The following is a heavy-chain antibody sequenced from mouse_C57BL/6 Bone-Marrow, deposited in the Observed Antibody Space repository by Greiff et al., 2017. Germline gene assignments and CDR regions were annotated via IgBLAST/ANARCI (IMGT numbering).Heavy chain of an antibody. V-gene: IGHV1-81*01. CDR1: GYTFTSYG. D-gene: IGHD2-12*01. J-gene: IGHJ3*01. CDR2: IYPRSGST. Sequence: VQLQQSGAELVRPGASVKLSCKASGYTFTSYGISWVKQRTGQGLEWIGEIYPRSGSTNYNEKFKGKATLTADKSSSTAYMELRSLTSEDSAVYFCACLRQGAWFAYWGQGTLVTVSA. CDR3: ACLRQGAWFAY.